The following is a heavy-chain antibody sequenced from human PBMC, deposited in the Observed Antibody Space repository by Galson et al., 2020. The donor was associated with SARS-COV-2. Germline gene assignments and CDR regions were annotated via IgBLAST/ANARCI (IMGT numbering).Heavy chain of an antibody. J-gene: IGHJ4*02. CDR1: GFAFSTYA. D-gene: IGHD6-13*01. CDR2: ILYNGATT. V-gene: IGHV3-23*01. Sequence: GASLNISCAASGFAFSTYAMSWVRQAPGKGLELVSTILYNGATTYYADSVKGRFTISSDNSKNTVYLQMNILRAEDTAVYYCAKRGDYSSTKRSVDFASWGQGTLVTVSS. CDR3: AKRGDYSSTKRSVDFAS.